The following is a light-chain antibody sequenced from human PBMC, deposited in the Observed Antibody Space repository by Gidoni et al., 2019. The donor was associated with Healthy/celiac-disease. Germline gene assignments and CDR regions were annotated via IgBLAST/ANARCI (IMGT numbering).Light chain of an antibody. CDR3: QQYNNWPPWT. J-gene: IGKJ1*01. CDR2: GAS. V-gene: IGKV3-15*01. Sequence: EIVMTKSQATLSVAQVEIATLSSSASQSVSSNLAWYQQKPCRAPRLLIYGASTSATGIPSRFSGSGSGTEFPLTFSCLQSEDFAFYYCQQYNNWPPWTFGQGTKVEIK. CDR1: QSVSSN.